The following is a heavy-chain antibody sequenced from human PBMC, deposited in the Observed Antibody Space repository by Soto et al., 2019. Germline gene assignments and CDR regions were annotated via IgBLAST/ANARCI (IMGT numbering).Heavy chain of an antibody. D-gene: IGHD3-22*01. CDR3: AHRLAYYYDSSGYYFDY. CDR1: GFSLDITGVA. Sequence: QITLKESGPTLVKPTQTLTLTCTFSGFSLDITGVAVAWIRQPPGKALEWLALIYWDDDKRYSPSLENRLTTTKDTSKNQVVLTMTNMDPVDTATYYCAHRLAYYYDSSGYYFDYWGQGTLVTVSS. V-gene: IGHV2-5*02. CDR2: IYWDDDK. J-gene: IGHJ4*02.